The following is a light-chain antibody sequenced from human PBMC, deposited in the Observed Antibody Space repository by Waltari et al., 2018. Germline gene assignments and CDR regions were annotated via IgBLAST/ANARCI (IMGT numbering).Light chain of an antibody. CDR1: QSVSSSS. J-gene: IGKJ2*01. V-gene: IGKV3-20*01. Sequence: EFVLKQSPGTLSLSPGERATLSCRASQSVSSSSLGWYQQKPGQAPRLLIYGASTRATGIPDRFSGSGSGTDFTLTISRLEPEDVAVYYCHQYGSSYTFGQGTNLEIK. CDR3: HQYGSSYT. CDR2: GAS.